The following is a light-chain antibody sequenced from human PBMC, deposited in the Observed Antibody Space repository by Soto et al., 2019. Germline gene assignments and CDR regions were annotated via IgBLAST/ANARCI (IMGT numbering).Light chain of an antibody. J-gene: IGLJ3*02. CDR3: SSKSSGSTPML. CDR2: EVS. CDR1: SSDVGGYKY. Sequence: QSALTQPASVSGAPGQSITISCTGTSSDVGGYKYVSWYQHHPGEAPKLIIYEVSHRPSGISNRFSGSQSGNAASLTISGLQAEDEIRYYCSSKSSGSTPMLFGGGTKVTVL. V-gene: IGLV2-14*01.